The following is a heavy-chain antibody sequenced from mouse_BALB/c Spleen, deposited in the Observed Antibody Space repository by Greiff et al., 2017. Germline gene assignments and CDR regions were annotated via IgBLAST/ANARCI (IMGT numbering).Heavy chain of an antibody. Sequence: VQGVESGPGLVAPSQSLSITCTVSGFSLTSYGVHWVRQPPGKGLEWLGVIWAGGSTNYNSALMSRLSISKDNSKSQVFLKMNSLQTDDTAMYYCARRQLGLPSMDYWGQGTSVTVSS. J-gene: IGHJ4*01. V-gene: IGHV2-9*02. CDR1: GFSLTSYG. CDR2: IWAGGST. D-gene: IGHD3-2*01. CDR3: ARRQLGLPSMDY.